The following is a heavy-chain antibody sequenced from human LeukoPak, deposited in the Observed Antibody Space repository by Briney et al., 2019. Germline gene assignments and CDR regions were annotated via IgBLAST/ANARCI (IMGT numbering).Heavy chain of an antibody. Sequence: AGSLTLSCAASGVTSNYMTWVRQAPGKGLEWVSVIYNGGTTYYADSVKGRFTISRDNSKSTLFVYLQMNSLRTDDTALYYCAGGGEAARSLAYWGQGALVTVSS. J-gene: IGHJ4*02. D-gene: IGHD6-6*01. V-gene: IGHV3-66*02. CDR1: GVTSNY. CDR2: IYNGGTT. CDR3: AGGGEAARSLAY.